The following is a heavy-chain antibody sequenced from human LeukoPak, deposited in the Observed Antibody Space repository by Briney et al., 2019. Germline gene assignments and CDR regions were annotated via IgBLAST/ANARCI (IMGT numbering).Heavy chain of an antibody. Sequence: GESLKISCKGSGYSFTSYWIGWVRQMPGKGLEWMGIIYPGDSDTRYSPSFQGQVTISADKSISTAYLQWSSLKASDTAMYYCARDPRTDYYDSSGYFDYWGQGTLVTVSS. J-gene: IGHJ4*02. D-gene: IGHD3-22*01. CDR3: ARDPRTDYYDSSGYFDY. CDR2: IYPGDSDT. V-gene: IGHV5-51*01. CDR1: GYSFTSYW.